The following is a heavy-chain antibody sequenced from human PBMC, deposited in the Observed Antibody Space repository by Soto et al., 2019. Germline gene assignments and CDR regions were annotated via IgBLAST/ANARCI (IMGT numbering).Heavy chain of an antibody. V-gene: IGHV3-30-3*01. CDR1: GFTFSSYA. CDR2: ISYDGSNK. J-gene: IGHJ4*02. Sequence: PGGSLRLSCAASGFTFSSYAMHWVRQAPGKGLEWVAVISYDGSNKYYADSVKGRFTISRDNSKNTLYLQMNSLRAEDTAVYYCARDLEARIAAAGKLFDYWGQGTLVTVSS. D-gene: IGHD6-13*01. CDR3: ARDLEARIAAAGKLFDY.